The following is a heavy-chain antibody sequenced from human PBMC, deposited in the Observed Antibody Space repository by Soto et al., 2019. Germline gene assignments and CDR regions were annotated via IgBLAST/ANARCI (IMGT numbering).Heavy chain of an antibody. Sequence: SETLSLTCNVSGGPITTTSFYWAWIRQPPGKRLEWIGSVYYSGNTYYNPSLKSRVTISVDKSKNQLSLKLNSVTAADTAVYQCARHRLVTVITAENGLDVWGQGTTVTV. J-gene: IGHJ6*02. CDR2: VYYSGNT. CDR3: ARHRLVTVITAENGLDV. D-gene: IGHD1-20*01. CDR1: GGPITTTSFY. V-gene: IGHV4-39*01.